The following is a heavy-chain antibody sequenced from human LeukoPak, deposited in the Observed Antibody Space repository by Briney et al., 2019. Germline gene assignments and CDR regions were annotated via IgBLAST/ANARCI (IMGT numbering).Heavy chain of an antibody. J-gene: IGHJ4*02. D-gene: IGHD3-22*01. CDR1: GFTFSSYG. CDR2: ISYDGSNK. Sequence: GGSLRLSCAASGFTFSSYGMHWVRQAPGNGLEWVAVISYDGSNKYYADSVKGRFTISRDNSKNTLYLQMNSLRAEDTAVYYCANLPNYYDSSGTYYFDYWGQGTLVTVSS. V-gene: IGHV3-30*18. CDR3: ANLPNYYDSSGTYYFDY.